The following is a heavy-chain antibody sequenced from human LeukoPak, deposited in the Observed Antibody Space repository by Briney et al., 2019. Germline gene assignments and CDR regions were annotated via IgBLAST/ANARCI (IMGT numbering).Heavy chain of an antibody. D-gene: IGHD6-6*01. Sequence: ASVKVSCKASGYTFTSYDINWVRQDTGQGLEWMGWMNPNSGNTGYAQKFQGRVTMTRNTSISTAYMELSSLRSEDTAVYYCARSTLIAARRRSEKNNWFDPWGQGTLVTVSS. CDR3: ARSTLIAARRRSEKNNWFDP. V-gene: IGHV1-8*01. CDR2: MNPNSGNT. CDR1: GYTFTSYD. J-gene: IGHJ5*02.